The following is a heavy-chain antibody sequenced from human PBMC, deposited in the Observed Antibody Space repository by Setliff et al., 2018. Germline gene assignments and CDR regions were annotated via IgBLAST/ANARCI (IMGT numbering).Heavy chain of an antibody. CDR1: GFTSNMYG. CDR2: IWYDGSQK. V-gene: IGHV3-33*03. D-gene: IGHD3-22*01. CDR3: AKDPGDSSGSFEY. J-gene: IGHJ4*02. Sequence: GGSLRLSCAASGFTSNMYGVHWVRQAPGKGLEWVAVIWYDGSQKYHADSVKGRFTVSRDNSKNTLYLQMNSLRAEDTAVYYCAKDPGDSSGSFEYWGQGTPVTVS.